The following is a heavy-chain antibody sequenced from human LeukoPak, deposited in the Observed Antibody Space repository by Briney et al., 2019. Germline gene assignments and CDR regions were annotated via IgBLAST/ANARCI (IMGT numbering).Heavy chain of an antibody. CDR3: ARGFYSPHY. Sequence: KPSETLSLTRTVSGGSISSDYWSWIRQPPGKGLEWIGYIYYSGRTYYNPSLKSRITISVDTSKNQFSLKLSSVTAADTAVYYCARGFYSPHYWGQGTLVSVSS. CDR1: GGSISSDY. D-gene: IGHD4-11*01. V-gene: IGHV4-59*01. CDR2: IYYSGRT. J-gene: IGHJ4*02.